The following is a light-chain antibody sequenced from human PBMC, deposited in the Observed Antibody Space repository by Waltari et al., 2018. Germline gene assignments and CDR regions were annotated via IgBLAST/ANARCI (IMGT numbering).Light chain of an antibody. V-gene: IGKV1-12*01. CDR3: QQAASFPLT. CDR1: QGINIW. CDR2: GAS. J-gene: IGKJ4*01. Sequence: IQMTQSPSSVSASVGDRVTVTSRASQGINIWLAWYQQKPGRAPKLLIYGASSLQSGVPSRFSGSGSGTDFTLTISSLQPDDFATYYCQQAASFPLTFGGGTKVEIK.